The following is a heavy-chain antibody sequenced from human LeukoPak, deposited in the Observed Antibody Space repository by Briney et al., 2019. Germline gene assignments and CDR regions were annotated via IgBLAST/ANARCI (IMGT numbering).Heavy chain of an antibody. J-gene: IGHJ2*01. Sequence: GASVKVSCRASGYTFTSYYMHWVRQAPGQGLEWMGIINPSGGSTSYAQKLQGRVTMTRDTSTSTVYMELSSLRSEDTAVYYCARGGYSYGYSNWYFDLWGRGTLVTVSS. CDR1: GYTFTSYY. CDR2: INPSGGST. CDR3: ARGGYSYGYSNWYFDL. V-gene: IGHV1-46*01. D-gene: IGHD5-18*01.